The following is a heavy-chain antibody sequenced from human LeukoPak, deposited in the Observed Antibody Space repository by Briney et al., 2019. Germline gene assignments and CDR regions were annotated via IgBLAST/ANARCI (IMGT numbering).Heavy chain of an antibody. D-gene: IGHD3-16*01. V-gene: IGHV4-59*08. CDR3: ARRLGDWLGKPELPNWFDP. Sequence: SETLSLTCTVSGGSISSYYWSWIRQPPGKGLEWIGYIYYSGSTNYNPSLKSRVTISVDTSKNQFSLKLSSVTAADTAVYYCARRLGDWLGKPELPNWFDPWGQGTLVTVSS. CDR2: IYYSGST. J-gene: IGHJ5*02. CDR1: GGSISSYY.